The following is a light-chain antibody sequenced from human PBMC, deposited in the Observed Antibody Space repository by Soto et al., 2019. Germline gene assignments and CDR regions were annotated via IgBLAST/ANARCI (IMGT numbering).Light chain of an antibody. CDR3: QQYGSSPRT. CDR2: GAS. J-gene: IGKJ1*01. CDR1: QSVSNSY. Sequence: EIVLTQSPGTLSLSPGERATLSCRASQSVSNSYLAWYQQKPGQAPRLLIYGASSRATGIPDRFSGSGSGTDFTLTISRLEPEDFAVYYCQQYGSSPRTFGQGTEVEVK. V-gene: IGKV3-20*01.